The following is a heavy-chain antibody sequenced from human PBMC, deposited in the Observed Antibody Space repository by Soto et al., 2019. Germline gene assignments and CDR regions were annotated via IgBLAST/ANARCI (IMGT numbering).Heavy chain of an antibody. J-gene: IGHJ3*02. CDR2: VYHSGST. Sequence: PSETLSLTCAVSGGSISTSNWWSWVRQPPGKGLEWIGEVYHSGSTNYNPSFKSRVAMSVDKSKNQFSLKLNSVTAADTALYYCAGLNFDLLTGKYAFDIWGQGTMVTVSS. V-gene: IGHV4-4*02. D-gene: IGHD3-9*01. CDR1: GGSISTSNW. CDR3: AGLNFDLLTGKYAFDI.